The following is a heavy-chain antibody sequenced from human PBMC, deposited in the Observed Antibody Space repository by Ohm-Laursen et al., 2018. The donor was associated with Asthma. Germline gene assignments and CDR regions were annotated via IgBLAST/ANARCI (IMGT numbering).Heavy chain of an antibody. CDR3: ARSRGVAAAGRRHFDY. Sequence: TLSLTCTVSGGSISSGGYYWSWIRQHPGKGLEWIGYIYYSGSTYYNPSLKSRVTISVDTSKNQFSLKLSSVTAADTAVYYCARSRGVAAAGRRHFDYWGQGTLVTVSS. CDR1: GGSISSGGYY. J-gene: IGHJ4*02. V-gene: IGHV4-31*03. CDR2: IYYSGST. D-gene: IGHD6-13*01.